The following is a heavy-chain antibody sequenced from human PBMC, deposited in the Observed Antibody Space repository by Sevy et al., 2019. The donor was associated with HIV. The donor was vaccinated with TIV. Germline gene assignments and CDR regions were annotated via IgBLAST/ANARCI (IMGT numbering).Heavy chain of an antibody. Sequence: GGSLRLSCAASGFTFSRYTMTWVRQTPGKGLEWVSSLTSTDKAFYVDSVKGRFTISRDTSKNMLYLQMNSLRAEDTAVYYGGKALTRGWEKDAFNIWGQGTSVTVSS. CDR2: LTSTDKA. V-gene: IGHV3-23*01. CDR1: GFTFSRYT. J-gene: IGHJ3*02. CDR3: GKALTRGWEKDAFNI. D-gene: IGHD1-26*01.